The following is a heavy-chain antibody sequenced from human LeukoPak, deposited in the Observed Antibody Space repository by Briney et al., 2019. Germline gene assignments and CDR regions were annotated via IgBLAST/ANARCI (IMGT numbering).Heavy chain of an antibody. CDR2: ISSSGSTI. J-gene: IGHJ4*02. V-gene: IGHV3-11*01. CDR3: ARDHYSSSLDY. Sequence: GGPVRLSCAASGFTFSVCYMSWIRQAPGRGLEWVSYISSSGSTIYYADSVKGRFTISRDNAKISLYLQMNSLRAEDTAVYYCARDHYSSSLDYWGQGTLVTVSS. D-gene: IGHD6-13*01. CDR1: GFTFSVCY.